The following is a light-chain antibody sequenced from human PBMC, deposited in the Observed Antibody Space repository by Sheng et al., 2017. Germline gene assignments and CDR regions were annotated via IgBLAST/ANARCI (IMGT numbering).Light chain of an antibody. CDR3: QVWDSRSDHQV. J-gene: IGLJ3*02. CDR2: DDS. Sequence: SYVLTQPPSVSVAPGQTAKITCGGDNIGSRSVHWYQLKPGQAPVLVVYDDSDRPSGIPERLSGSNSGNTATLTINRVEAGDEADYYCQVWDSRSDHQVFGGGTKLTVL. CDR1: NIGSRS. V-gene: IGLV3-21*02.